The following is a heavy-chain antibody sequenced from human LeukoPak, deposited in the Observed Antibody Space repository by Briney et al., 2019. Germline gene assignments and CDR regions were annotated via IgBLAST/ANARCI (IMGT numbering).Heavy chain of an antibody. CDR2: IIPIFGTA. V-gene: IGHV1-69*05. Sequence: SVKVSCKASGGTFSSYAISWVRQAPGQGLEWMGRIIPIFGTANYAQKFQARVTITTDESTSTAYMELSSLRSEDTAVYYCARDTPAGAVAFDYWGQGTLVTVSS. D-gene: IGHD6-19*01. CDR1: GGTFSSYA. J-gene: IGHJ4*02. CDR3: ARDTPAGAVAFDY.